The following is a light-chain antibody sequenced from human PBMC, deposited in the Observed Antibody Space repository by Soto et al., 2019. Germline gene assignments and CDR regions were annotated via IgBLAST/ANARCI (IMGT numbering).Light chain of an antibody. CDR3: LQHNSYPWT. CDR1: QTISSW. CDR2: KAS. J-gene: IGKJ1*01. V-gene: IGKV1-5*03. Sequence: DIQMTQSPSTLSASVGDRVTITCRASQTISSWLAWYQQKPGKAPKLLIYKASTLKSGVPSRFSGSGSGTEFTLTISSLQPEDFATYYCLQHNSYPWTFGQGTKVDIK.